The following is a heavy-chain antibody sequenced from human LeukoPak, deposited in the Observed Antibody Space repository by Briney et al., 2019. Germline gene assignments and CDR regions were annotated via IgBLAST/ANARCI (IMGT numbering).Heavy chain of an antibody. D-gene: IGHD3-3*01. J-gene: IGHJ6*03. CDR2: MNPNSGNT. CDR3: ARIPRLEWLTYYYYYYMDV. Sequence: ASVKVSCKASGYTFTSYDINWVRQATGQGLEWMGWMNPNSGNTGYTQKFQGRATMTRNTSISTAYMELSSLRSEDTAVYYCARIPRLEWLTYYYYYYMDVWGKGTTVTVSS. CDR1: GYTFTSYD. V-gene: IGHV1-8*01.